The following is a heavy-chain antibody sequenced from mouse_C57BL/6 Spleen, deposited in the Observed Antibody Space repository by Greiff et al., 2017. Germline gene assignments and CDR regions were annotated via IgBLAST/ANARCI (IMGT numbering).Heavy chain of an antibody. CDR3: ARSGGNYNYAMDY. J-gene: IGHJ4*01. V-gene: IGHV1-63*01. CDR1: AYTFTNYW. Sequence: QVQLQQSGAELVRPGTSVKMSSKASAYTFTNYWIGWAKQRPGHGLEWIGDIYPGGGYTNYNEKFKGKATLTADKSSSTAYMQFSSLTSEDSAIYYCARSGGNYNYAMDYWGQGTSVTVSS. D-gene: IGHD2-1*01. CDR2: IYPGGGYT.